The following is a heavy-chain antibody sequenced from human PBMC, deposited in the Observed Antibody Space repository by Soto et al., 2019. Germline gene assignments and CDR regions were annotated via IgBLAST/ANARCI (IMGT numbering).Heavy chain of an antibody. J-gene: IGHJ4*02. CDR1: GGSIRDYF. CDR3: ARVGGDDFGDSGGFDY. V-gene: IGHV4-59*01. Sequence: SXTLSLTCTVSGGSIRDYFWTWIRQPPGKGLEWIGYIYYSGRTNYNPSLKSRVSISVDTSKNHFSLQLRSVTAADTAVYYCARVGGDDFGDSGGFDYWGRGTLVTVSS. D-gene: IGHD4-17*01. CDR2: IYYSGRT.